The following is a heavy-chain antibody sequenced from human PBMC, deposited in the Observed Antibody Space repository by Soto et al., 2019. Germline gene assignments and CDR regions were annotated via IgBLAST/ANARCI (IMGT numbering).Heavy chain of an antibody. V-gene: IGHV1-46*01. CDR2: INPSGGST. Sequence: QVQLVQSGAEVKEPGASVKVSCKASGYSFTSYYMHWVRQAPGQGLEWMGIINPSGGSTTYAQKFQGGVTMTRDTSTSTVYMELSSLRSEDTAVYYCERVGGYSYCGVDYWGQGTLVTVSS. J-gene: IGHJ4*02. CDR1: GYSFTSYY. D-gene: IGHD5-18*01. CDR3: ERVGGYSYCGVDY.